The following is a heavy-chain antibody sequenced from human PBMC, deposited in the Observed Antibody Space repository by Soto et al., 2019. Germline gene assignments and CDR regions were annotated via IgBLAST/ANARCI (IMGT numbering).Heavy chain of an antibody. V-gene: IGHV3-23*01. CDR3: ATIGLTDDYGDYVRETPTDY. D-gene: IGHD4-17*01. CDR2: ISGSGGST. J-gene: IGHJ4*02. Sequence: AGGSLRLSCAASGFTFSSYAMSWVRQATGKGLEWVSAISGSGGSTYYADSVKGRFTISRDNSKNTLYLQMNSLRAEDTAVYYCATIGLTDDYGDYVRETPTDYWGQGTLVTVSS. CDR1: GFTFSSYA.